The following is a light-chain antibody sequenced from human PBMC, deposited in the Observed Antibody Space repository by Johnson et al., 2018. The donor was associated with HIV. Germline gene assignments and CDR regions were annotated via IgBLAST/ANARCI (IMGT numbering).Light chain of an antibody. V-gene: IGLV1-51*01. CDR2: DNN. CDR1: SSNIGKNY. J-gene: IGLJ1*01. Sequence: QSVLTQPPSVSAAPGQMVSISCSGSSSNIGKNYVSWYQQFPGTAPKLLIHDNNKRPSGIPDRFSGSKSGTSATLGITGLQTGDEADYYCGTWDDSLSAYVFGTGTKVTVL. CDR3: GTWDDSLSAYV.